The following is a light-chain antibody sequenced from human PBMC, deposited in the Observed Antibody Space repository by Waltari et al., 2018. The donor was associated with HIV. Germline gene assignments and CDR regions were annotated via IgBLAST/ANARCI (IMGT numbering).Light chain of an antibody. CDR2: DDI. J-gene: IGLJ2*01. Sequence: SYVPTQPPSVSVAPGQTARITCGGNNIGSKSVHWYQQKPGQAPVLVIYDDIGRPSGIPELFSGSNSGNTATLTISRVEAGDEADYYCQVWDSSSDHLFGGGTKVTVL. CDR3: QVWDSSSDHL. CDR1: NIGSKS. V-gene: IGLV3-21*02.